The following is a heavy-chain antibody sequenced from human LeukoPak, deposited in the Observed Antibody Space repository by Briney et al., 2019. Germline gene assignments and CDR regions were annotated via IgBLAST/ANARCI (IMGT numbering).Heavy chain of an antibody. V-gene: IGHV4-59*01. CDR1: GGSISSYY. CDR2: IYYSGST. Sequence: PSQTLSLTCTVSGGSISSYYWSWLRQPPGKGLEWIGYIYYSGSTNYNPSLKSRVTISVDTSKNQFSLKLSSVTAADTAVYYCARGLAAKGAFDIWGQGTMVTVSS. J-gene: IGHJ3*02. D-gene: IGHD4/OR15-4a*01. CDR3: ARGLAAKGAFDI.